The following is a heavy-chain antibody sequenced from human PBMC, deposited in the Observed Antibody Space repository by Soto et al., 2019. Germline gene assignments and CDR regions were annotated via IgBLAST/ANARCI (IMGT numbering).Heavy chain of an antibody. Sequence: SVKVSCKASGGTFSSYRINWLRQAPGQGLEWVGGIVPIYRTADYAQKFQGRVTITADESARTSYMELRSLKSQDTAVYYCVRDSGAKLSSSWGQGTLVTVSS. V-gene: IGHV1-69*13. J-gene: IGHJ4*02. D-gene: IGHD6-13*01. CDR3: VRDSGAKLSSS. CDR2: IVPIYRTA. CDR1: GGTFSSYR.